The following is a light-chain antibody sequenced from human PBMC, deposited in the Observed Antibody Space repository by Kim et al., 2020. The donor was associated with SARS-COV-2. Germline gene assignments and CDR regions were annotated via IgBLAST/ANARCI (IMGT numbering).Light chain of an antibody. CDR1: ESVRGST. Sequence: GERATLSCRAGESVRGSTLVWYQQKRGQPPRLLVYAASKRATAVPDRFSGSGAGTDFTLTIGRLEPDEFAVYYCQHYSTSPPIRSFGGGTKVDIK. CDR3: QHYSTSPPIRS. J-gene: IGKJ4*01. V-gene: IGKV3-20*01. CDR2: AAS.